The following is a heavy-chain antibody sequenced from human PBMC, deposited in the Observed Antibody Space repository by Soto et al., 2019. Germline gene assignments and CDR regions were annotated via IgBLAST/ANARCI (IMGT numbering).Heavy chain of an antibody. CDR2: TRDKPNSYTT. CDR1: GFTLSDYY. V-gene: IGHV3-72*01. Sequence: GGSLRLSCVASGFTLSDYYVDWVRQAPGKGLEWVGRTRDKPNSYTTEYAASVEGRFTISRDDSKNSLYLQLNSLNTEDTAVYYCGRGGYRHYSAYYYYALDVWGQGTTVTVSS. J-gene: IGHJ6*02. CDR3: GRGGYRHYSAYYYYALDV. D-gene: IGHD4-4*01.